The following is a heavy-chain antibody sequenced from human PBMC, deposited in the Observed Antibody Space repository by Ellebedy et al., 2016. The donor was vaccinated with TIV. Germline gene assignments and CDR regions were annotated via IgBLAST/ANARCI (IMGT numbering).Heavy chain of an antibody. J-gene: IGHJ6*02. CDR3: AKDKVFGDSKWEIDV. V-gene: IGHV3-23*01. CDR2: IVGSGA. CDR1: GFTFSPYA. D-gene: IGHD4-17*01. Sequence: PGGSLRLSCAASGFTFSPYAMAWVRQAPGKGLEWVSGIVGSGAQKYADSVKGRFTISRDISKRALYLQMNSLRAEDTAVYYCAKDKVFGDSKWEIDVWGQGTTVTVSS.